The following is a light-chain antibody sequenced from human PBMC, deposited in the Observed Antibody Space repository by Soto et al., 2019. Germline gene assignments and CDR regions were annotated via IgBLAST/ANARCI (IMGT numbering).Light chain of an antibody. V-gene: IGKV3-20*01. CDR2: DAS. J-gene: IGKJ1*01. CDR1: QSISNNY. Sequence: EIVLTQSPGTLSVSPGERATLSCRASQSISNNYLAWYEQKPGQAPRLLIYDASSRATGIPDRFSGSGSGTDFTLTISRLEPEDFAVYYCQQYGDSRTFGQGNRVEI. CDR3: QQYGDSRT.